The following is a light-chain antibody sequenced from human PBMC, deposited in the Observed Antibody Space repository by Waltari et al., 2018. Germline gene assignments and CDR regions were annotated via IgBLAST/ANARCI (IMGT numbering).Light chain of an antibody. Sequence: IVLTQSPATLSLSPGERATLSCSASQSVTGYLAWYQQKPGQAPRLLIYHTSKRATGIPARFSGSGCGTDFTLTISSLEPEDFAVYYCHQRSNWPLTFGGGTKVEIK. V-gene: IGKV3-11*01. CDR1: QSVTGY. CDR3: HQRSNWPLT. CDR2: HTS. J-gene: IGKJ4*01.